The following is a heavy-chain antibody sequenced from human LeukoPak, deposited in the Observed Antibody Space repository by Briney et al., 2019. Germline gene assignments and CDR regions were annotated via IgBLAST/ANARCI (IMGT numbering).Heavy chain of an antibody. CDR3: ARKDRDGDYGWYWYFDL. V-gene: IGHV4-59*12. CDR1: GASISSYY. D-gene: IGHD4-17*01. Sequence: SETLSLTCTVSGASISSYYWSWIRQPPGKGLEWIGYISYSGSTNYDSSLKSRVTISVDTSKNQFSLKLNSVTAADTAVYYCARKDRDGDYGWYWYFDLWGRGTLVTVSS. J-gene: IGHJ2*01. CDR2: ISYSGST.